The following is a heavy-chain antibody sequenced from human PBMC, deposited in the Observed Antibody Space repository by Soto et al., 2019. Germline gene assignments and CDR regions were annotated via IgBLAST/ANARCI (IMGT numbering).Heavy chain of an antibody. CDR2: ISSSSSYI. J-gene: IGHJ5*02. D-gene: IGHD2-15*01. CDR1: GFTFSSYS. Sequence: GGSLRLSCAASGFTFSSYSMNWVRQAPGKGLEWVSSISSSSSYIYYADSVKGRFTISRDNAKNSLYLQMNSLRAEDTAVYYCARYGYGLNCSGGGCNNWFDPWGQGTLVTVSS. V-gene: IGHV3-21*01. CDR3: ARYGYGLNCSGGGCNNWFDP.